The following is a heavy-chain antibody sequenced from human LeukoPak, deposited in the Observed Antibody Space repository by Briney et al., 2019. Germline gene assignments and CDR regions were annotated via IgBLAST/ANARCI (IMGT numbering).Heavy chain of an antibody. CDR2: IKEDGSQK. Sequence: GGSLRLSCAASGFTFSINWMTWVRQAPGKGLEWVANIKEDGSQKQYVDSVKGRFTISRDNAMNSLYLQMNSLRAEDTAVYYCASGNFFDYWGQGTLVTVSA. J-gene: IGHJ4*02. CDR3: ASGNFFDY. CDR1: GFTFSINW. V-gene: IGHV3-7*01.